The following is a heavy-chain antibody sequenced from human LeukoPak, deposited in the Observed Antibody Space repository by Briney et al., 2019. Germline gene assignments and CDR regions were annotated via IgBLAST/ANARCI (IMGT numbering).Heavy chain of an antibody. CDR2: INHSGST. CDR1: GGSFSGYY. D-gene: IGHD6-13*01. J-gene: IGHJ5*02. CDR3: ARAREWGSSWFDP. V-gene: IGHV4-34*01. Sequence: PSETLSLTCTVYGGSFSGYYWSWIRQPPGKGLEWIGEINHSGSTNYNPSLKSRVTISVDTSKNQFSLKLSSVTAADTAVYYCARAREWGSSWFDPWGQGTLVTVSS.